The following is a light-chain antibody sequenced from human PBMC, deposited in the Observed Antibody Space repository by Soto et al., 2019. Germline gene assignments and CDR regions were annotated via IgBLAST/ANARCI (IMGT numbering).Light chain of an antibody. CDR1: SNDVGTYNL. Sequence: QSALTQPASVSGSPGQSITISCTGTSNDVGTYNLVSWYQQHPGKAPKLMIYEVTKRPSGVSNRFSGSKSGNTASLTISGLQAEDEADYYCCSYASSTVIFGGGTKLTVL. CDR3: CSYASSTVI. V-gene: IGLV2-23*02. J-gene: IGLJ2*01. CDR2: EVT.